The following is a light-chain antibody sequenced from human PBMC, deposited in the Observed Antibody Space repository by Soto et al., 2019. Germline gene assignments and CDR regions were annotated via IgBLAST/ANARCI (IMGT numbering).Light chain of an antibody. J-gene: IGLJ2*01. Sequence: QSVLTQPASVSGSPGQSITISCTGTSSDVGSYNLVSWYQQHPGKAPKLMIYEGSKRPSGVSNRFSGSESGNTASLTISGLQAEDEADYYCCSYAGSSIHVVFGGGTKVTVL. CDR1: SSDVGSYNL. CDR2: EGS. V-gene: IGLV2-23*01. CDR3: CSYAGSSIHVV.